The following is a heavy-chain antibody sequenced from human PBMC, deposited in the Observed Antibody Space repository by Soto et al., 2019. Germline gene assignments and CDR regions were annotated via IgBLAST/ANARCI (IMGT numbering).Heavy chain of an antibody. Sequence: QVQLVESGGGVVQPGTSLRLSCAASGFTFRTYAMHWVRQAPGTGLEWVALTSYNGGKTYYTDSVKGRFTISRDNSKNTLFLEMSSLRPEDTAVYYCARDGPQISALVVDGLNYYGLDVWGQGTTVTVSS. CDR2: TSYNGGKT. CDR1: GFTFRTYA. J-gene: IGHJ6*02. V-gene: IGHV3-30-3*01. CDR3: ARDGPQISALVVDGLNYYGLDV. D-gene: IGHD3-22*01.